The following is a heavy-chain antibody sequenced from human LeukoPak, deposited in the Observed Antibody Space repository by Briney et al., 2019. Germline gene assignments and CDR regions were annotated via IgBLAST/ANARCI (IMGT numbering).Heavy chain of an antibody. CDR1: GFTFSTDW. D-gene: IGHD2-15*01. Sequence: GGSLRLSCAVSGFTFSTDWMRWVRQAPGEGREWVANIKKEGSEKYYMDSVKGRFTISRDNAENSLYLQMNSLRAEDTAVYYCAREGVHCSGRSCLKAYWGQGTQVTVSS. CDR2: IKKEGSEK. V-gene: IGHV3-7*03. J-gene: IGHJ4*02. CDR3: AREGVHCSGRSCLKAY.